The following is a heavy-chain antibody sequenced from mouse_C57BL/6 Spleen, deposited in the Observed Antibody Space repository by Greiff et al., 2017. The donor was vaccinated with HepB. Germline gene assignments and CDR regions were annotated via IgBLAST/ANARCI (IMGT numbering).Heavy chain of an antibody. D-gene: IGHD1-1*01. Sequence: VQLQQSGAELARPGASVKLSCKASGYTFTSYGISWVKQRTGQGLEWIGEIYPRSGNTYYNEKFKGKATLTADKSSSTAYMELRSLTSEDSAVYFCVRRGSTVVYYYAMDYWGQGTSVTVSS. CDR1: GYTFTSYG. V-gene: IGHV1-81*01. CDR2: IYPRSGNT. J-gene: IGHJ4*01. CDR3: VRRGSTVVYYYAMDY.